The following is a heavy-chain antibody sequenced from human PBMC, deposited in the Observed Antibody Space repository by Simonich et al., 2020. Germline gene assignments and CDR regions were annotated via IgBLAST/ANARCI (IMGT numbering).Heavy chain of an antibody. Sequence: QVQLVQSGAEVKKPGASVKVSCKASGYTFTSYGISWVRQAPGQGLEWMGSSSTYNGNTNYAQKLQGRVTMTTDTSTSTAYMELRSLRSDDTAVYYCARASRGTWWYYYFDYWGQGTLVTVSS. CDR2: SSTYNGNT. CDR3: ARASRGTWWYYYFDY. D-gene: IGHD2-15*01. J-gene: IGHJ4*02. V-gene: IGHV1-18*01. CDR1: GYTFTSYG.